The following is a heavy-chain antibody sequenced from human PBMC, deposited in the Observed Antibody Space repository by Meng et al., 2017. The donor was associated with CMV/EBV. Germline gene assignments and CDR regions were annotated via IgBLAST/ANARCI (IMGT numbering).Heavy chain of an antibody. J-gene: IGHJ4*02. CDR2: IYYSGST. D-gene: IGHD3-3*01. CDR3: AKVFGFLPPPFDY. CDR1: GGSISSSSYY. V-gene: IGHV4-39*07. Sequence: GSLRLSCTVSGGSISSSSYYWGWIRQPPGKGLEWIGSIYYSGSTHYNPSLKSRVTISVDTSKNQFSLKLSSVTAADTAVYYCAKVFGFLPPPFDYWGQGTLVTVSS.